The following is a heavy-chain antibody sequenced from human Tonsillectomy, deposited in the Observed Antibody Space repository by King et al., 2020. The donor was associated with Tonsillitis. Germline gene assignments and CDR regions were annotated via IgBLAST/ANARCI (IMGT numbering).Heavy chain of an antibody. J-gene: IGHJ5*02. V-gene: IGHV3-7*03. Sequence: VQLVESGGGLVQPGGSLRLSCVASRFTFSTNWMSWVRQAPGKGLEWVANIRQDGGEKYYVDSVKGRFTISRANAKNSLYLQMNSLRAEDTAVYYCAEINYDILIPSWGQGTRVTVSS. CDR1: RFTFSTNW. CDR2: IRQDGGEK. CDR3: AEINYDILIPS. D-gene: IGHD3-9*01.